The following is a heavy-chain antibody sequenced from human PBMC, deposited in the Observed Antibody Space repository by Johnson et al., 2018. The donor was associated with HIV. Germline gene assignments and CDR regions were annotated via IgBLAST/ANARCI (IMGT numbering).Heavy chain of an antibody. CDR2: ISWNGGST. CDR1: GFTFDDYA. J-gene: IGHJ3*02. Sequence: VQLVESGGGLVQPGRSLRLSCAASGFTFDDYAMHWVRQAPGKGLEWVSGISWNGGSTGYADSVKGRFTISRDNAKNSLYLQMNSLRAEDTALYYCARSPGGNYDAFDIWGQGTMVTVSS. V-gene: IGHV3-9*01. D-gene: IGHD4-23*01. CDR3: ARSPGGNYDAFDI.